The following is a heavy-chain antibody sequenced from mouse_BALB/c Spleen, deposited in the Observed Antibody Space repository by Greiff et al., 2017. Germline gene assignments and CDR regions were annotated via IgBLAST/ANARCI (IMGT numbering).Heavy chain of an antibody. J-gene: IGHJ3*01. Sequence: EVHLVESGGGLVKPGGSRKLSCAASGFTFSSFGMHWVRQAPEKGLEWVAYISSGSSTIYYADTVKGRFTISRDNPKNTLFLQMTSLRSEDTAMYYCARSGDHGWFAYWGQGTLVTVSA. CDR3: ARSGDHGWFAY. V-gene: IGHV5-17*02. CDR1: GFTFSSFG. D-gene: IGHD3-3*01. CDR2: ISSGSSTI.